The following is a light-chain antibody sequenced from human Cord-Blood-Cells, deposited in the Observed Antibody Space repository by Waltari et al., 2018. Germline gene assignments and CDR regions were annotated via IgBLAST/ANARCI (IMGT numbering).Light chain of an antibody. CDR3: CSYAGSSTGV. CDR1: SSDVGGYNL. Sequence: QSALTQPASVSGSPGQSITISCPGTSSDVGGYNLVSWYQQHPGKAPKLMIYEGRKRPSGVSNRFSGSKSGNTASLTISGLQAEDEADYYCCSYAGSSTGVFGGGTKLTVL. CDR2: EGR. J-gene: IGLJ3*02. V-gene: IGLV2-23*01.